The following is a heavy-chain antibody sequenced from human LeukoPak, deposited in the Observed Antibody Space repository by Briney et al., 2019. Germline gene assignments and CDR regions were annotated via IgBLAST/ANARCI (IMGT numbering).Heavy chain of an antibody. CDR3: RLDSSGGRDY. CDR2: INHSGST. J-gene: IGHJ4*02. Sequence: SETLSLTCAVYGGSFSGYYWSWIRQPPGKGLEWIGEINHSGSTNYNPSLKSRVTISVDTSKNQFSLKLSSVTAADTAVYYCRLDSSGGRDYWGQGALVTVSS. V-gene: IGHV4-34*01. CDR1: GGSFSGYY. D-gene: IGHD6-19*01.